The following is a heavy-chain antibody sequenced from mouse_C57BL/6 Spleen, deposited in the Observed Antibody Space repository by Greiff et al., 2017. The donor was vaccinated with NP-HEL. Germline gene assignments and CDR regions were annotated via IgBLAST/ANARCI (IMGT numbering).Heavy chain of an antibody. V-gene: IGHV5-17*01. Sequence: EVKLVESGGGLVKPGGSLKLSCAASGFTFSDYGMHWVRQAPEKGLEWVAYISSGSSTIYYADTVKGRFTISRDNAKNTLFLQMTSLRAEDTAMYYCARREYYGNSYFDYWGQGTTLTVSS. J-gene: IGHJ2*01. CDR1: GFTFSDYG. D-gene: IGHD2-1*01. CDR3: ARREYYGNSYFDY. CDR2: ISSGSSTI.